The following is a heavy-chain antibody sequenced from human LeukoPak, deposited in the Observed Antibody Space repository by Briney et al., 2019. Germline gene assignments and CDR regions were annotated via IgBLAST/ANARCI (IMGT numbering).Heavy chain of an antibody. CDR1: GYSFTDYY. J-gene: IGHJ2*01. CDR3: ARSSDWPHWYFDL. V-gene: IGHV1-2*02. Sequence: ASVKVSCKASGYSFTDYYIHWVRQAPGQGLEWMGWINPNSGGANYAQNFQGRVSMSRGMSVTTAYMELSRLRPDDTAVYYCARSSDWPHWYFDLWGRGTLVTVSS. D-gene: IGHD6-19*01. CDR2: INPNSGGA.